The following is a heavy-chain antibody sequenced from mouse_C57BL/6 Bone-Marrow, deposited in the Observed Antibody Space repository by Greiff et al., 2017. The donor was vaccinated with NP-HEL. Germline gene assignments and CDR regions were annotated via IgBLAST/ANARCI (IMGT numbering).Heavy chain of an antibody. CDR2: IYPGSGNT. CDR3: ALITTVGA. J-gene: IGHJ2*01. Sequence: VQLQQSGAELVRPGASVKLSCTASGYTFTSYGLSWVKQRPGQGLEWIGEIYPGSGNTYYTEKFKGKATLTADKAYSTVYMELRSLTSEDSAVYFCALITTVGAWGQGTTLTVSS. D-gene: IGHD1-1*01. V-gene: IGHV1-81*01. CDR1: GYTFTSYG.